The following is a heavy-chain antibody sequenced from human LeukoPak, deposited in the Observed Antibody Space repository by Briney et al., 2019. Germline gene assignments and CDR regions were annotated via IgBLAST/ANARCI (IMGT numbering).Heavy chain of an antibody. J-gene: IGHJ3*02. V-gene: IGHV4-59*11. D-gene: IGHD4-17*01. CDR2: ISYIGST. CDR3: ARDLVTVTKGFDI. Sequence: SETLSLTCAVSDDSFSSHYWTWIRQPPGKGLEWIGYISYIGSTNYNPSLKSRVTISIDTSKSQFSLKLTSVTAADTAVYYCARDLVTVTKGFDIWGQGTMVSVSS. CDR1: DDSFSSHY.